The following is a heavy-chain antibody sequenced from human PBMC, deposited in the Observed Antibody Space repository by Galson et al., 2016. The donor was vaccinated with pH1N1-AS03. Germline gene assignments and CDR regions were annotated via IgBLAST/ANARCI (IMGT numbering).Heavy chain of an antibody. CDR1: GYTFTHFG. J-gene: IGHJ5*02. CDR2: ISTYTGET. Sequence: SVKVSCKASGYTFTHFGISWVRQAPGQGLECLGWISTYTGETNYAQKFQGRVTMTTDTSTNTVYMELRTLTSDDTALDYCARGTISGVDRQRRFDAWGQGTLVTVSS. D-gene: IGHD3-3*01. CDR3: ARGTISGVDRQRRFDA. V-gene: IGHV1-18*01.